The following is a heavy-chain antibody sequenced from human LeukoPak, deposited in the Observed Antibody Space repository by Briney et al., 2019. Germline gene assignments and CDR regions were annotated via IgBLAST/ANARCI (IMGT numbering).Heavy chain of an antibody. CDR1: GGSFSCYY. CDR2: INHSGST. J-gene: IGHJ4*02. V-gene: IGHV4-34*01. CDR3: ARDIAAASDY. Sequence: SETLSLTCAVYGGSFSCYYWSWIRQPPGKGLEWIGEINHSGSTNYNPSLKSRVTISVDTSKNQFSLKLSSVTAADTAVYYCARDIAAASDYWGQGTLVTVSS. D-gene: IGHD6-13*01.